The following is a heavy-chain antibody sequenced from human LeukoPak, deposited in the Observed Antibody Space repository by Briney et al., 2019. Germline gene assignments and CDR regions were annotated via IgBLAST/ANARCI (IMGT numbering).Heavy chain of an antibody. Sequence: GGSLRLSCAASGFTFSSYSMNWVRQAPGKGLEWVSHISSSSGTIYYADSVKGRFTISRDNAKNSLYLQVNSLRPEDTAVYYCARGLNSGVGPAAYWGQGTLVTVSS. CDR2: ISSSSGTI. CDR3: ARGLNSGVGPAAY. CDR1: GFTFSSYS. D-gene: IGHD6-13*01. V-gene: IGHV3-48*01. J-gene: IGHJ4*02.